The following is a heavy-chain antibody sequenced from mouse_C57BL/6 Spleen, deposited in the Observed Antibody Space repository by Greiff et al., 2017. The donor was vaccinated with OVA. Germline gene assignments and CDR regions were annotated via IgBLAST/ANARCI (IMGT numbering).Heavy chain of an antibody. CDR2: IRNKANNPAT. Sequence: EVKVLESGGGLVQPGGSMKLSCAASGFTFSDAWMDWVRQSPGQGLEWVAEIRNKANNPATYYAESVKGRFTISRDDSKSSVYQQMNSLRAEDTGIYYCTTYYYGSAYYFDYWGQGTTLTVSS. J-gene: IGHJ2*01. D-gene: IGHD1-1*01. V-gene: IGHV6-6*01. CDR3: TTYYYGSAYYFDY. CDR1: GFTFSDAW.